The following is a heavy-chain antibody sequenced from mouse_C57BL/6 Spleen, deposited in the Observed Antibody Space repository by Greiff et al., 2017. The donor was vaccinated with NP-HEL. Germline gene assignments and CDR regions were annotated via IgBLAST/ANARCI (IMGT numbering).Heavy chain of an antibody. Sequence: QVQLQQPGAELVMPGASVKLSCKASGYTFTSYWMHWVKQRPGQGLEWIGEIDPSDSNTNYNQKFKGKSTLTVDTSSSTAYMQLSSLTSEDSAVYYCARMGGRCFDYWGQGTTLTVSS. D-gene: IGHD6-1*01. CDR3: ARMGGRCFDY. J-gene: IGHJ2*01. CDR2: IDPSDSNT. CDR1: GYTFTSYW. V-gene: IGHV1-69*01.